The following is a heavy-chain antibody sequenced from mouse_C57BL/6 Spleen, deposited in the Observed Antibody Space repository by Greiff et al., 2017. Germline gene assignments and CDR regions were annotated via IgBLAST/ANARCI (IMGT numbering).Heavy chain of an antibody. Sequence: EVQLQQSGPGMVKPSQSLSLTCTVTGYSITSGYDWHWIRHFPGNKLEWMGYISYSGSTNYNPSLKSRISITHDTSKNHFFLKLNSVTTEDTATYYCAREGKGYFDVWGTGTTVTVSS. CDR3: AREGKGYFDV. CDR2: ISYSGST. CDR1: GYSITSGYD. J-gene: IGHJ1*03. V-gene: IGHV3-1*01.